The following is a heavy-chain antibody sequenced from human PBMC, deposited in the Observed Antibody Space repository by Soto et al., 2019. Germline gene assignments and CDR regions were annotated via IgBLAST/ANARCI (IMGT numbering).Heavy chain of an antibody. CDR1: GGSISSEY. CDR2: IYYSGST. Sequence: SETLSLTCTGSGGSISSEYWRWIRQRPGKVLEWIRYIYYSGSTNYNPSLKSRVTISVDTSKNQFSLKLSSVTAADTAVYYCARHAQYYDILTGYRGYDYGMDVWGQWTTVTVS. V-gene: IGHV4-59*08. CDR3: ARHAQYYDILTGYRGYDYGMDV. J-gene: IGHJ6*02. D-gene: IGHD3-9*01.